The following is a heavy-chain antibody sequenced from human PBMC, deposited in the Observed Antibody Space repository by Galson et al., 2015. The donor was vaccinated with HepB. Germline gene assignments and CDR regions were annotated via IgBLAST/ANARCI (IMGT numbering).Heavy chain of an antibody. Sequence: SLRLSCAASGFTFDDYAMHWVRQAPGKGLEWVSGISWNSGSIGYADSVKGRFTISRDNAKNSLYLQMNSLRAEDTALYYCAKDMRGSGSLFDYWGQGTLVTVSS. CDR3: AKDMRGSGSLFDY. D-gene: IGHD3-10*01. CDR2: ISWNSGSI. V-gene: IGHV3-9*01. CDR1: GFTFDDYA. J-gene: IGHJ4*02.